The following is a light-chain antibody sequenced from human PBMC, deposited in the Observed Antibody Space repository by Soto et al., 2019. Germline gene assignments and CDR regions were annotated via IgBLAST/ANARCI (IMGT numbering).Light chain of an antibody. CDR2: DVT. CDR3: SSHTSSFSLL. V-gene: IGLV2-14*03. J-gene: IGLJ2*01. Sequence: QSALTQPASMSGSPGQSITISCTGSSSDVAWYQQHPGKAPKLILYDVTNRPSGISDRFSGSKSGNTASLTISGLQAEDEAHYYCSSHTSSFSLLFGGGTKVTVL. CDR1: SSD.